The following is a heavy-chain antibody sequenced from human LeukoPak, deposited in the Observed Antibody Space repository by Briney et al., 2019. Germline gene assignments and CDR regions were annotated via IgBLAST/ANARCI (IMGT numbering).Heavy chain of an antibody. V-gene: IGHV3-23*01. Sequence: GGSLRLSCAASGFTFRSYAMNWVRQAPGKGLEWVSAIGGSGSSTYYADSVKGRFTISRDNSKNTLYLQMNSLRAEDTAVYYCAKDQTYYYDSSGHYYFDYWGQGTLVTVSS. CDR3: AKDQTYYYDSSGHYYFDY. CDR1: GFTFRSYA. D-gene: IGHD3-22*01. J-gene: IGHJ4*02. CDR2: IGGSGSST.